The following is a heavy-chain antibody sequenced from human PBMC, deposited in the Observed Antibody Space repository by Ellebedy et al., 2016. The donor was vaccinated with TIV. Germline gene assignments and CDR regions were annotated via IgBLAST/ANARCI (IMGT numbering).Heavy chain of an antibody. CDR2: INHSGST. J-gene: IGHJ6*02. V-gene: IGHV4-34*01. D-gene: IGHD3-22*01. Sequence: GSLRLXXAVYGGSFSGYYWSWIRQPPGKGLEWIGEINHSGSTNYNPSLKSRVTISVDTSKNQFSLKLSSVTAADTAVYYCARGLEHIVVLYYYYGMDVWGQGTTVTVSS. CDR3: ARGLEHIVVLYYYYGMDV. CDR1: GGSFSGYY.